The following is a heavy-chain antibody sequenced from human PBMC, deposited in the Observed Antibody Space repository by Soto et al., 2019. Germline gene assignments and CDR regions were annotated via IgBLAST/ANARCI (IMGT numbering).Heavy chain of an antibody. D-gene: IGHD1-26*01. CDR1: EFSLTPYA. CDR3: ARDWDRGGGSYFWYSDL. V-gene: IGHV3-30-3*01. CDR2: ISYDGSAK. J-gene: IGHJ2*01. Sequence: QVQLVESGGGVVQPGRSLRLSCAASEFSLTPYAMHWVRQAPGKGLEWVTLISYDGSAKYYADSVRGRFTITRDNSKSTVYLQMSSLTAEDTAVYYCARDWDRGGGSYFWYSDLWGRGTLVTVSS.